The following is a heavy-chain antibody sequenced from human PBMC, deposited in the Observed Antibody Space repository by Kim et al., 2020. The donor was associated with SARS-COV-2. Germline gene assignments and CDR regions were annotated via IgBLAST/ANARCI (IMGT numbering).Heavy chain of an antibody. Sequence: AQKLQGRVTMTTDTSTSTAYMELRSLRSDDTAVYYCARVVKARGDAFDIWGQGTMVTVSS. CDR3: ARVVKARGDAFDI. V-gene: IGHV1-18*01. D-gene: IGHD6-6*01. J-gene: IGHJ3*02.